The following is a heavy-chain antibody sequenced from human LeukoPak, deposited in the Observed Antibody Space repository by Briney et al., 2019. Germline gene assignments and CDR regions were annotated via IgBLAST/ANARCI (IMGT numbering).Heavy chain of an antibody. CDR2: INPSGGST. J-gene: IGHJ6*03. V-gene: IGHV1-46*01. CDR3: ARAYSGSYGHYYYYMDV. D-gene: IGHD1-26*01. CDR1: GYTFTSYY. Sequence: ASVTVSCKASGYTFTSYYMHWVRQAPGQGLEWMGIINPSGGSTSYAQKFQGRVTMTRDMSTSTVYMELSSLRSEDTAVYYCARAYSGSYGHYYYYMDVWGKGTTVTVSS.